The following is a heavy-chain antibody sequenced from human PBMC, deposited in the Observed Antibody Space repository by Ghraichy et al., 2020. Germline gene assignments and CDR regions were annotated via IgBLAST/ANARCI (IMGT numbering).Heavy chain of an antibody. CDR2: ITSNGAIT. Sequence: GGSLRLSCAASGFIFSSYEMNWVRQAPGKGLEWLSYITSNGAITHYADSVKGRFTISRDNADNSLYLQMNTLTAEDTAVYYCARDANPEAPSDTVYFDSWGQGTLVTVSS. CDR1: GFIFSSYE. D-gene: IGHD1-14*01. J-gene: IGHJ4*02. V-gene: IGHV3-48*03. CDR3: ARDANPEAPSDTVYFDS.